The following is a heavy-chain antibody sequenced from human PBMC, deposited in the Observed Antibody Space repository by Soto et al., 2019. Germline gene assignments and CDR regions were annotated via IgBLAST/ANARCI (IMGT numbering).Heavy chain of an antibody. D-gene: IGHD5-18*01. V-gene: IGHV1-2*04. CDR1: GYTFTGYY. J-gene: IGHJ4*02. CDR2: INPNSGGT. CDR3: ARAAGYSYGYVLDY. Sequence: GASVKVSCKASGYTFTGYYMHWVRQAPGQGLEWMGWINPNSGGTNYAQKFQGWVTMTRDTSISTAYMELSRLRSDDTAVYYCARAAGYSYGYVLDYWGQGTLVTVSS.